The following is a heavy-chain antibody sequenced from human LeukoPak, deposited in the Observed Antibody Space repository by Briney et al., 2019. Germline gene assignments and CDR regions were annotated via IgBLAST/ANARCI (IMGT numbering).Heavy chain of an antibody. V-gene: IGHV4-39*07. D-gene: IGHD5-12*01. CDR3: ARDFVGYSGYDFAADY. Sequence: SETLSLTCTVSGGSISSSSYYWGWIRQPPGKGLEWIGSIYYSGSTYYNPSLKSRVTISVDTSKNQFSLKLSSVTAADTAVYYCARDFVGYSGYDFAADYWGQGTLVTVSS. J-gene: IGHJ4*02. CDR1: GGSISSSSYY. CDR2: IYYSGST.